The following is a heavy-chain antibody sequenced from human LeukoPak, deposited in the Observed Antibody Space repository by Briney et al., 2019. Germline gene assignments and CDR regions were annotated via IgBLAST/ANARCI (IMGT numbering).Heavy chain of an antibody. CDR3: ATTYYYDSSGYYYL. Sequence: SETLSLTCAVSGHSISSGYYWGWIRQPPGKGLEWIGSIYHSGSTYYNPSLKSRVTISVDTSKNQFSLKLSSVTAADTTVYYCATTYYYDSSGYYYLWGQGTLVTVSS. V-gene: IGHV4-38-2*01. CDR1: GHSISSGYY. J-gene: IGHJ4*02. D-gene: IGHD3-22*01. CDR2: IYHSGST.